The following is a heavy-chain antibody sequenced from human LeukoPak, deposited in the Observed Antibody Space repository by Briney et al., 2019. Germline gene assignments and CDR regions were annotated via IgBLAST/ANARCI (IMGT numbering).Heavy chain of an antibody. CDR1: GVTSCKAG. Sequence: GGGPRLSCAPSGVTSCKAGMCRVRPAPRKGMEWGGRVKSNIDGGTTDYAAPVKGTLTISRDSSKNTFYLEINSLKIEDTAVYYCTTISVSVLGESFDCWGQGTVVTVSS. CDR2: VKSNIDGGTT. V-gene: IGHV3-15*01. J-gene: IGHJ4*02. D-gene: IGHD5/OR15-5a*01. CDR3: TTISVSVLGESFDC.